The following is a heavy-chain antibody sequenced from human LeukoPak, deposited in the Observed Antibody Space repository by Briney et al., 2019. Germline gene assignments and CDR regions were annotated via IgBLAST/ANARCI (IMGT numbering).Heavy chain of an antibody. CDR1: GFTFSSYW. D-gene: IGHD2-15*01. J-gene: IGHJ6*03. CDR2: IKQDGSEK. CDR3: ARDLVVSYYYYMDV. V-gene: IGHV3-7*01. Sequence: PGGSLRLSCAASGFTFSSYWMSWVRQAPGKGLEWVANIKQDGSEKYYVDSVKGRFTISRDNAKNSLYLQMNSLRAEDMAVYYCARDLVVSYYYYMDVWGKGTTVTVSS.